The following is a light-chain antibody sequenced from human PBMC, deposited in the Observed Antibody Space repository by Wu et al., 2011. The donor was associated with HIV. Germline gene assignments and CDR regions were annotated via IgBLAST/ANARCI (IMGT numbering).Light chain of an antibody. CDR3: QQYNNWPQT. CDR2: GAS. J-gene: IGKJ1*01. CDR1: RTVSSDY. Sequence: EIVLTQSPDTLSLSPGERATLSCRASRTVSSDYVAWYQHKAGQPPRLLIYGASTRATGIPDRFSGSGSGADFTLSISSLEPEDFAVYYCQQYNNWPQTFGQGTKVEMK. V-gene: IGKV3-20*01.